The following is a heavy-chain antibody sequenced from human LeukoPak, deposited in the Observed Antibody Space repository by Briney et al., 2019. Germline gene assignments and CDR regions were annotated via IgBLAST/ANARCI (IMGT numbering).Heavy chain of an antibody. CDR1: GGSFSGYY. V-gene: IGHV4-59*01. CDR3: ARSTSDPTRGYSGYDPEYYFDY. CDR2: IYYSGST. D-gene: IGHD5-12*01. Sequence: KPSETLSLTCAVYGGSFSGYYWSWIRQPPGKGLEWIGYIYYSGSTNYNPSLKSRVTISADTSKNQFSLKLSSVTAADTAVYYCARSTSDPTRGYSGYDPEYYFDYWGQGTLVTVSS. J-gene: IGHJ4*02.